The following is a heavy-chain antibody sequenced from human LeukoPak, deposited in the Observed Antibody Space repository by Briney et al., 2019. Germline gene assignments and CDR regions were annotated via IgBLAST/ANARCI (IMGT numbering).Heavy chain of an antibody. CDR2: ISYDGSSK. V-gene: IGHV3-30*18. CDR3: AKELLAGTVDY. J-gene: IGHJ4*02. D-gene: IGHD6-19*01. CDR1: GFTFSSYG. Sequence: GGSLRLSCAASGFTFSSYGMHWVRQAPGKGLEWVAVISYDGSSKYYADSVKGRFTISRDNSKNTLYLQMNSLRAEDTAVYYCAKELLAGTVDYWGQGTLVTVSS.